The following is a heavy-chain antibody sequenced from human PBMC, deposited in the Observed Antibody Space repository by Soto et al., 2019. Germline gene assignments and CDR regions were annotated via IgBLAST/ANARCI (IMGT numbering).Heavy chain of an antibody. CDR1: GFTFSSYA. V-gene: IGHV3-23*01. D-gene: IGHD2-21*02. Sequence: PGGSLRLSCAASGFTFSSYAMSWVRQAPGKGLEWVSAISGSGGSTDDADSVKARFTISRDNSKNTLYLHMNSRRAEDTAVYYCATALRYCGGDCPHMSPWFGSWCQGTRVTVSS. CDR2: ISGSGGST. J-gene: IGHJ5*01. CDR3: ATALRYCGGDCPHMSPWFGS.